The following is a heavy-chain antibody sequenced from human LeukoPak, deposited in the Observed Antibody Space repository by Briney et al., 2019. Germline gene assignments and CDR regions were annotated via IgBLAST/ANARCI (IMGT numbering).Heavy chain of an antibody. CDR1: GNSISSGDNY. D-gene: IGHD6-25*01. CDR2: IYTSGST. Sequence: SETLSLTCTVSGNSISSGDNYWSWIRQPAGKGLEWIGRIYTSGSTNYNPSLKSRVTISIDTSKNQFSLKLTSVTSADTAVYYCARRHSGYTSGELIDYWGQGTLVTVSS. V-gene: IGHV4-61*02. J-gene: IGHJ4*02. CDR3: ARRHSGYTSGELIDY.